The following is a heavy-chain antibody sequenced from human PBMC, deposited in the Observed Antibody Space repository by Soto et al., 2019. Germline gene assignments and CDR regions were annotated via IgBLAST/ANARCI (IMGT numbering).Heavy chain of an antibody. CDR1: GLTFSSYS. Sequence: EVQVVASGGGLVQPGGSLRLSCTASGLTFSSYSMNWVRQAPGKGLEWVSYISSTISTKWYADSVKGRFTISRDNAKNSLYLQMNSLRDEDTAVYYCARAASGSYYFPRYFDYWGQGALVTVSS. J-gene: IGHJ4*02. CDR3: ARAASGSYYFPRYFDY. D-gene: IGHD1-26*01. V-gene: IGHV3-48*02. CDR2: ISSTISTK.